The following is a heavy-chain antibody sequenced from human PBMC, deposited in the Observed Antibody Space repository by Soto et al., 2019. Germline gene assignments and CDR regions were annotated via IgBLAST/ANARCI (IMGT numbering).Heavy chain of an antibody. V-gene: IGHV3-48*02. J-gene: IGHJ4*02. D-gene: IGHD6-13*01. Sequence: GGSLRLSCAASGFTFSSYSMNWVRQAPGKGLEWVSYISSSSSTIYYADSVKGRFTISRDNAKNSLYLQMNSLRDEDTAVYYCARKGYSSSWYGTLDYWGQGTLVTVSS. CDR2: ISSSSSTI. CDR1: GFTFSSYS. CDR3: ARKGYSSSWYGTLDY.